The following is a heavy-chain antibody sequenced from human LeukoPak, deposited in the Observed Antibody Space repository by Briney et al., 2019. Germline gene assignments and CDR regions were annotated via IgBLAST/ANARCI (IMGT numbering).Heavy chain of an antibody. CDR3: ARLQGDSTAVFDF. Sequence: SSETLSLTCTVPGGSISGDYWSWIRQPPGKGLDWVGYIHYTGGTNYNPSLKSRVTISVDTSKNQFSLMLSSVTAADTAVYYCARLQGDSTAVFDFWGQGALVTVSS. D-gene: IGHD2-21*01. CDR1: GGSISGDY. V-gene: IGHV4-59*01. CDR2: IHYTGGT. J-gene: IGHJ4*02.